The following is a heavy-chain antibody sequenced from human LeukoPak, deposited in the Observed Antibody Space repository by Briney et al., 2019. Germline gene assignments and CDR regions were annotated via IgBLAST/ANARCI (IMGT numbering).Heavy chain of an antibody. D-gene: IGHD3-22*01. V-gene: IGHV3-23*01. Sequence: GGSLRLSCAASGFTFSSYAMSSVPHAPGKGLEWVSAISGSGGSTSYADSAKGRFTISRDNSKNTMYLEMNRLRAEDTAVYYCAKFDSSGYPRAPLGYWGKGTLVSVSS. CDR2: ISGSGGST. CDR1: GFTFSSYA. J-gene: IGHJ4*02. CDR3: AKFDSSGYPRAPLGY.